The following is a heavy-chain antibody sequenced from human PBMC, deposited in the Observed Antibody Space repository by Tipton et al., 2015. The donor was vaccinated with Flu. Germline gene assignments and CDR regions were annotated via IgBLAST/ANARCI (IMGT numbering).Heavy chain of an antibody. J-gene: IGHJ4*02. D-gene: IGHD6-19*01. CDR1: GYTFTSYG. V-gene: IGHV1-18*01. CDR3: ARGPRDTSVSPLWY. Sequence: QVQLVQSGAEVKKPGASVKVSCKASGYTFTSYGITWVRQAPGQGLEWMGWISAYNGNTNYAQKFQGRVTMTTDTSTTTAYMELRSLRSDDTAVFYCARGPRDTSVSPLWYWGQGSLVTVSS. CDR2: ISAYNGNT.